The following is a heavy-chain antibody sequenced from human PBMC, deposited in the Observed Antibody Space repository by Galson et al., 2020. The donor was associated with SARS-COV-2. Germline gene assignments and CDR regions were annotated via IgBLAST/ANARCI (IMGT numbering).Heavy chain of an antibody. J-gene: IGHJ4*02. CDR2: ISYSGST. D-gene: IGHD4-17*01. CDR1: GGSISSGGYY. CDR3: ARGEYGYYCVDY. Sequence: SETLSLTCTVSGGSISSGGYYWSWIRQHPGKGLEWIGYISYSGSTYYNPSIKSRVTISVDTSKNQFSLNLSSVTAADTAVYYCARGEYGYYCVDYWGQGTLGTVAS. V-gene: IGHV4-31*03.